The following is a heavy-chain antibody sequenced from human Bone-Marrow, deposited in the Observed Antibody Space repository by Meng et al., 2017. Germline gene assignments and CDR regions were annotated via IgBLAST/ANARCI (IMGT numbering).Heavy chain of an antibody. CDR1: GGSLSSPV. V-gene: IGHV4-59*11. J-gene: IGHJ4*02. Sequence: QVEVAKAVPRLGNPLETLSPALTVSGGSLSSPVSSWVRQPRGKRLEWFGYIDYSGSSLYNPSLKCRVTIAVDTSKKQFSLKLGSVTAADTAVYSCARFGGHYYGSSGYYKHYWGQGTLVTVSS. CDR3: ARFGGHYYGSSGYYKHY. CDR2: IDYSGSS. D-gene: IGHD3-22*01.